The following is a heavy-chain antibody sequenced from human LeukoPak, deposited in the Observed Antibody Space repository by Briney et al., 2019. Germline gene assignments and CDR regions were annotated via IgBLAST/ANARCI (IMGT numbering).Heavy chain of an antibody. Sequence: GGSLRLSCAASGFTFSSYAMSWVRQAPGKGLEWVSGISGGGGGAYYADSVKGRFTISRDNSKNTLYLQMNSLRAEDTALYYCASQSGYSNSWYCFDYWGQGTLVTVSS. D-gene: IGHD6-13*01. V-gene: IGHV3-23*01. J-gene: IGHJ4*02. CDR2: ISGGGGGA. CDR3: ASQSGYSNSWYCFDY. CDR1: GFTFSSYA.